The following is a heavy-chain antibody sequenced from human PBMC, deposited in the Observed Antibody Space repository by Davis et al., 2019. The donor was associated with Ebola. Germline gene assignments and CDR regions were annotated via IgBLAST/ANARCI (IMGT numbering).Heavy chain of an antibody. J-gene: IGHJ6*03. V-gene: IGHV1-2*04. CDR3: ARGGDWNYGLATNMDV. Sequence: ASVKVSCKASGYTFTGYYMHWVRQAPGQGLEWMGWINPNSGGTNYAQKFQGWVTMTRDTSISTAYMELSRLRSDDTAVYYCARGGDWNYGLATNMDVWGKGTTVTVSS. D-gene: IGHD1-7*01. CDR2: INPNSGGT. CDR1: GYTFTGYY.